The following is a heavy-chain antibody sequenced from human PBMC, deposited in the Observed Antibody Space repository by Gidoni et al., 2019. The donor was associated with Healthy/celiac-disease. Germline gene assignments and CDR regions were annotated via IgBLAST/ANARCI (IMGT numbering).Heavy chain of an antibody. Sequence: APGPGLEWMGGIIPIFGTANYAQKFQGRVTITADESTSTAYMELSSLRSEDTAVYYCATHHGAAEYYFDYWGQGTLVTVSS. CDR3: ATHHGAAEYYFDY. D-gene: IGHD4-17*01. CDR2: IIPIFGTA. J-gene: IGHJ4*02. V-gene: IGHV1-69*01.